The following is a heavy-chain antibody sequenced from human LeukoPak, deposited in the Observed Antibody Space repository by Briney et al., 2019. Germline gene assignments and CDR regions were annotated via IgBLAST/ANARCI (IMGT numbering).Heavy chain of an antibody. D-gene: IGHD1-26*01. CDR2: IYYSGST. CDR1: GGSISSHY. CDR3: AREISGGGSYYDY. J-gene: IGHJ4*02. V-gene: IGHV4-59*11. Sequence: SETLSLTCTVSGGSISSHYWSWIRQPPGKGLEWIGYIYYSGSTNYNPSLKSRVTISVDTSKNQFSLKLSSVTAADTAVYYCAREISGGGSYYDYCGQGTLVTVSS.